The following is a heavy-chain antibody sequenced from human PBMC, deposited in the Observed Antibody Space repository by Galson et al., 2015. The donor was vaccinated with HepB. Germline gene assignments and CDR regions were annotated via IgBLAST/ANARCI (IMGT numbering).Heavy chain of an antibody. V-gene: IGHV1-46*01. Sequence: SVKVSCKAPQYRFTSYYMHWVRQGPGQGLEWMGIIDLSGGRTTYAQRFQGRVTVTRDTSTTTVYMKLSGLRSEDTAVYFCARVYRNHDAFDIWGHGTMVTVSS. D-gene: IGHD1-14*01. CDR2: IDLSGGRT. J-gene: IGHJ3*02. CDR1: QYRFTSYY. CDR3: ARVYRNHDAFDI.